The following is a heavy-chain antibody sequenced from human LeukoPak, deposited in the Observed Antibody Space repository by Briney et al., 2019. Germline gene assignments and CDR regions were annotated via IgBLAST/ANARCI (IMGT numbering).Heavy chain of an antibody. Sequence: PSETLSLTCTVSGGSISTYYWSWIRQPPGKGLEWIGYIYYSGSTNYNPSLKSRVTISVDTSKNQFSLKLSSVTAADTAVYYCASTPYGDYGDWFDPWGQGTLVTVSS. D-gene: IGHD4-17*01. V-gene: IGHV4-59*01. CDR1: GGSISTYY. CDR3: ASTPYGDYGDWFDP. CDR2: IYYSGST. J-gene: IGHJ5*02.